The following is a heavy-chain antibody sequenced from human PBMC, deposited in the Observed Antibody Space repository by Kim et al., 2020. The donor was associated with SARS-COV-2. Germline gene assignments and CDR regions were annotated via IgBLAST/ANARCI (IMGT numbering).Heavy chain of an antibody. CDR1: GYTFTGYY. J-gene: IGHJ4*02. CDR3: ARAQTPESDWYSPFYY. V-gene: IGHV1-2*02. Sequence: ASVKVSCKASGYTFTGYYMHWVRQAPGQGLEWMGWINPNSGGTTYIQNFQGRVTMTRDTSISTAYMELSSLRSDDTAVYYCARAQTPESDWYSPFYYWGQGTLVTVSS. D-gene: IGHD6-19*01. CDR2: INPNSGGT.